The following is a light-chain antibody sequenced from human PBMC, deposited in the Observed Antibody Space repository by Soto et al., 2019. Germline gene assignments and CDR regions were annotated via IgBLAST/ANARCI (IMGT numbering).Light chain of an antibody. Sequence: DIQMTQSPSTLSASVGDRVTITCRASQSISSWLAWYQQKPGKAPKLLIYDASSLESGVPSRFSGSGSGTEFTLTISSLQPDDFATYYSQQYNSYSGYTFGQGTKVEIK. CDR3: QQYNSYSGYT. CDR1: QSISSW. CDR2: DAS. V-gene: IGKV1-5*01. J-gene: IGKJ2*01.